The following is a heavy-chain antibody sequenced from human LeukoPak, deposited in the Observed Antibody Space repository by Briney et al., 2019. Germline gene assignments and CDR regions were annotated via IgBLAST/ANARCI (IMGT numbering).Heavy chain of an antibody. CDR2: INHSGST. J-gene: IGHJ4*02. Sequence: SETLSLTCAVYGGSFSGYYWSWIRQPPGKGLEWIGEINHSGSTYYNPSLKSRVTISVDTSKNQFSLKLSSVTAANTAVYYCARPPSRGGQGTLVTVSS. CDR1: GGSFSGYY. V-gene: IGHV4-34*01. CDR3: ARPPSR.